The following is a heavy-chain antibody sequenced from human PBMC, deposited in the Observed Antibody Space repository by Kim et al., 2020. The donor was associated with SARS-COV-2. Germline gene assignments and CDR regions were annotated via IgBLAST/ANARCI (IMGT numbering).Heavy chain of an antibody. J-gene: IGHJ4*02. V-gene: IGHV4-34*01. Sequence: SETLSLTCAVYGGSFSGYYWSWIRQPPGKGLEWIGEINHSGSTNYNPSLKSRVTISVDTSKNQFSLKLSSVTAADTAVYYCARGRSAGDIVVVPAASGGYFDYWGQGTLVTVSS. CDR1: GGSFSGYY. D-gene: IGHD2-2*01. CDR3: ARGRSAGDIVVVPAASGGYFDY. CDR2: INHSGST.